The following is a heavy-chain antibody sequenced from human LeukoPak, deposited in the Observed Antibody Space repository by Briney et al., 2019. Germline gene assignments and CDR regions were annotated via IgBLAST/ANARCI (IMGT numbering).Heavy chain of an antibody. CDR2: INPNSGGT. Sequence: GASVKVSCKASGYTFTSYGISWVRQAPGQGLGWMGWINPNSGGTNYAQKFQGRVTMTRDTSISTAYMELSRLRSDDTAVYYCASEERGVDYWGQGTLVTVSS. J-gene: IGHJ4*02. D-gene: IGHD3-10*01. CDR3: ASEERGVDY. CDR1: GYTFTSYG. V-gene: IGHV1-2*02.